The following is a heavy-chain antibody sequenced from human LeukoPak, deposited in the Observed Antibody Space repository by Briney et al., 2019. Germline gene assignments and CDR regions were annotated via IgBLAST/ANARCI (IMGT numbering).Heavy chain of an antibody. J-gene: IGHJ3*02. D-gene: IGHD3-3*01. CDR1: GFTVSSNS. Sequence: PGGSLRLSCAASGFTVSSNSMSWVRQAPGKGLEWVSVIYSGGTTYYADSVKGRFTISKDNSKNTLYLQMNSLRAEDTAVYYCARGPVLRFLEWLLSLGAFDIWGQGTMVTVSS. V-gene: IGHV3-66*01. CDR2: IYSGGTT. CDR3: ARGPVLRFLEWLLSLGAFDI.